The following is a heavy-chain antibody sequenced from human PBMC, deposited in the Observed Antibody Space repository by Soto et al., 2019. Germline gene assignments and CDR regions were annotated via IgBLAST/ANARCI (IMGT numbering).Heavy chain of an antibody. CDR1: GGSITSGNSYS. Sequence: NLSETLSLTCAVSGGSITSGNSYSWSWIRQPPGKGLEWIGSISHTGSTSYNPSLKSRLTMSVDKSKNQFSLRLSSVTAADMAVYYCARAVAPYFGTWFDPWGQGILVTVSS. D-gene: IGHD3-10*01. CDR3: ARAVAPYFGTWFDP. J-gene: IGHJ5*02. CDR2: ISHTGST. V-gene: IGHV4-30-2*01.